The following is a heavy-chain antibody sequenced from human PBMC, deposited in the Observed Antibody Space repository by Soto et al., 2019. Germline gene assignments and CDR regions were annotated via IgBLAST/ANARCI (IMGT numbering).Heavy chain of an antibody. CDR3: ATDIREYSSGWTYFDY. CDR2: ITWNSGSI. J-gene: IGHJ4*01. D-gene: IGHD6-19*01. CDR1: GFTFHDYA. Sequence: EVQLVESGGGLVQPGRSLKLSCAASGFTFHDYAMHWVRQGQGKGLEWGSGITWNSGSIDYADSVKGRFTISRDNAKNSLYLQMNSLRPEDTALYYCATDIREYSSGWTYFDYWGHGTLVTVSS. V-gene: IGHV3-9*01.